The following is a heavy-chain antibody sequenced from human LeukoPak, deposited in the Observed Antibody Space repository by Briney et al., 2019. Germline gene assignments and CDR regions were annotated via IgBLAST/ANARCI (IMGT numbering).Heavy chain of an antibody. V-gene: IGHV4-59*01. CDR1: GGSISSYY. D-gene: IGHD5-24*01. Sequence: PSETLSLTCTVSGGSISSYYWSWIRQPPGKGLEWIGYIYYSGSTNYNPSLKSRVTISVDTSKNQFSLKLSSVTAADTAVYYCATLRDGYSDYWGQGTLVTVSS. J-gene: IGHJ4*02. CDR3: ATLRDGYSDY. CDR2: IYYSGST.